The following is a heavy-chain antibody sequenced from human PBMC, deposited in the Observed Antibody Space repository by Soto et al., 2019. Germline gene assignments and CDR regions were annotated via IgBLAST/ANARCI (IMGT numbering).Heavy chain of an antibody. CDR2: ISSSSSTI. CDR3: ARVGYDSSGYYYGHFDY. V-gene: IGHV3-48*02. Sequence: EVQLVESGGGLVQPGGSLRLSCAASGFTFSSYSMNWVRQAPGKGLELVSYISSSSSTIYYADSVKGRFTISRDNAKNSLYLQMNSLRDEDTAVYYCARVGYDSSGYYYGHFDYWGQGTLVTVSS. D-gene: IGHD3-22*01. CDR1: GFTFSSYS. J-gene: IGHJ4*02.